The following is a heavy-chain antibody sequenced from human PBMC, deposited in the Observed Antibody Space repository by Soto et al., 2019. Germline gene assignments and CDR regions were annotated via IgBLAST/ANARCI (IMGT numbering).Heavy chain of an antibody. CDR1: GFAFSDAW. J-gene: IGHJ4*02. CDR2: ILSKAHGGAI. Sequence: GSLRLSCVASGFAFSDAWMNWVRQAPGKGLEWVGRILSKAHGGAIDYAEPVKGRFTISRDDSENTLYLQMSSLKAEDTAVYYCAGGTGGTDFDYWGRGALVTV. V-gene: IGHV3-15*01. D-gene: IGHD1-1*01. CDR3: AGGTGGTDFDY.